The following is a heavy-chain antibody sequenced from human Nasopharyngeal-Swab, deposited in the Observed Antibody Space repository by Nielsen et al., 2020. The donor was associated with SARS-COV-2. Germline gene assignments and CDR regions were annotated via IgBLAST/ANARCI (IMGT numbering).Heavy chain of an antibody. CDR3: AASRGTAVDYFDY. V-gene: IGHV3-7*01. Sequence: GEPLKISCVASEFTISSFSMTWVRQAPGKGLEWVADINEDGSDKYNVDSVKGRFTISRDNAKNSLFLQLNGLRAEDSAVYYCAASRGTAVDYFDYWGQGTLVTVSS. CDR2: INEDGSDK. J-gene: IGHJ4*02. D-gene: IGHD3-16*01. CDR1: EFTISSFS.